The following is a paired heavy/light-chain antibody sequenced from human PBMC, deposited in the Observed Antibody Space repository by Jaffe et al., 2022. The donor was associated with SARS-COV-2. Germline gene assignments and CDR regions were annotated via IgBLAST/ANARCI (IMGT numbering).Heavy chain of an antibody. CDR3: ARGGAAARNYFDS. CDR2: INRGADTG. D-gene: IGHD6-13*01. J-gene: IGHJ4*02. V-gene: IGHV3-48*03. CDR1: GFTFGDYE. Sequence: EVQLVESGGGLVQPGGSLRLSCAASGFTFGDYEMNWVRQAPGKGLEWISDINRGADTGLYADSVRGRFSISRDDANNSLFLQMNGLRAEDTAVYYCARGGAAARNYFDSWGQGTLVTVSS.
Light chain of an antibody. CDR2: DAS. V-gene: IGKV3-11*01. CDR1: QSVSNS. CDR3: HQRFNWPRGGT. J-gene: IGKJ3*01. Sequence: EIVLTQSPATLSLSPGERATLSCRASQSVSNSLAWYQQKHGQAPRLLIYDASNRATGIPARFSGSGSGTDFTLTISSLEPEDFAIYYCHQRFNWPRGGTFGPGTKVDIK.